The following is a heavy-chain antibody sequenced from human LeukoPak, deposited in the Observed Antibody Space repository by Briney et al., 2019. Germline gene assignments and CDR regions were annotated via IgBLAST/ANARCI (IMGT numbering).Heavy chain of an antibody. CDR1: GGSFSGYY. CDR3: ATFTVAGSGGQEGWFDP. V-gene: IGHV4-34*01. Sequence: PSETLSLTCAVYGGSFSGYYWSWIRQPPGKGLEWIGEINHSGSTNYNPSLKSRVTISVDTSKNQFSLKLSSVTAADTAVYYCATFTVAGSGGQEGWFDPWGQRTLVTVSS. J-gene: IGHJ5*02. CDR2: INHSGST. D-gene: IGHD6-19*01.